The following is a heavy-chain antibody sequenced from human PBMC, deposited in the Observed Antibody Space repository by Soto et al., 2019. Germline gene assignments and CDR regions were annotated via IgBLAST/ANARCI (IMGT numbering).Heavy chain of an antibody. D-gene: IGHD3-22*01. J-gene: IGHJ6*02. Sequence: PVGSLRLSCAASWFTVSSNYMSWVRQAPGKGLEWVSVIYSGGSTYYADSVKGRFTISRDNSKNTLYLQMNSLRAEDTAVYYCARDRYYYDSSGYYEFYYYYYGMDVWGQGTTVTVSS. CDR1: WFTVSSNY. CDR2: IYSGGST. CDR3: ARDRYYYDSSGYYEFYYYYYGMDV. V-gene: IGHV3-53*01.